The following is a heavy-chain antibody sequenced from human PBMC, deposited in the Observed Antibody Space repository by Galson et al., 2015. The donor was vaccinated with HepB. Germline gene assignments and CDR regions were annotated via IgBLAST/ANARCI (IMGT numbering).Heavy chain of an antibody. V-gene: IGHV1-3*01. CDR3: ARRMVAAAKDCFDI. J-gene: IGHJ3*02. CDR2: INAGNGNT. CDR1: GYTFTTYL. Sequence: SVKVSCKASGYTFTTYLMNWVRQAPGQRLEWMGWINAGNGNTKYSQKFQGRVTITRDTSASTAYMEVSSLRSEDTAVYYCARRMVAAAKDCFDIWGQGTMVTVSS. D-gene: IGHD2-15*01.